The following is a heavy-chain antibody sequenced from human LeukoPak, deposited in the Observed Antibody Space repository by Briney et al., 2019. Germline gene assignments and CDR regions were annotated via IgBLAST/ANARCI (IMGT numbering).Heavy chain of an antibody. J-gene: IGHJ5*02. Sequence: PSETLSLTCTVSGGSISSYYWSWIRQPPGKGLEWIGYIYYSGSTNYNPSLKSRVTISVDTSKNQFSLKLSSVTAADTAVYYCARGPVASWFDPWGQGTPVTVSS. D-gene: IGHD2-2*01. CDR1: GGSISSYY. V-gene: IGHV4-59*01. CDR3: ARGPVASWFDP. CDR2: IYYSGST.